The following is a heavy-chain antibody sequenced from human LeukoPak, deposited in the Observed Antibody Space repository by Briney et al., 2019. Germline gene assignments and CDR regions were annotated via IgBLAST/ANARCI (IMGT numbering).Heavy chain of an antibody. D-gene: IGHD3-9*01. CDR2: IYYSGST. Sequence: PSETLSLTCTVSGGSISSYYWSWIRQPPGKGLEWIGYIYYSGSTNYNPSLKSRVTISVDTSKNQFSLKLSSVTAADTAVYYCASGWLYYDILTGYYTGAHDYWGQGTLVTASS. CDR3: ASGWLYYDILTGYYTGAHDY. V-gene: IGHV4-59*08. CDR1: GGSISSYY. J-gene: IGHJ4*02.